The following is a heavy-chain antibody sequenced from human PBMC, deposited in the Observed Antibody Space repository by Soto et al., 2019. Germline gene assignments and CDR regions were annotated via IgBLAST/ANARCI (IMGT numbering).Heavy chain of an antibody. Sequence: QVQLQQWGAGLLKPSETLSLTCAVYGGSFSGYYWSWIRQPPGKGLEWIGEINHSGSTNYNPSLKSRVTISVDTFKNQFSLKLSSVTAADTAVYYCAREGVAVAGVDYWGQGTLVTVSS. J-gene: IGHJ4*02. CDR1: GGSFSGYY. V-gene: IGHV4-34*01. D-gene: IGHD6-19*01. CDR2: INHSGST. CDR3: AREGVAVAGVDY.